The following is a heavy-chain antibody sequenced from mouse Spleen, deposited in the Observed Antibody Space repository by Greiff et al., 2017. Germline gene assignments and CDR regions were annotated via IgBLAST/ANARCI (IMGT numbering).Heavy chain of an antibody. Sequence: EVKLMESGGGLVQSGRSLRLSCATSGFTFSDFYMEWVRQAPGKGLEWIAASRNKANDYTTEYSASVKGRFIVSRDTSQSILYLQMNALRAEDTAIYYCARDADYDYDLWYFDVWGAGTTVTVSS. CDR2: SRNKANDYTT. CDR1: GFTFSDFY. CDR3: ARDADYDYDLWYFDV. J-gene: IGHJ1*01. D-gene: IGHD2-4*01. V-gene: IGHV7-1*01.